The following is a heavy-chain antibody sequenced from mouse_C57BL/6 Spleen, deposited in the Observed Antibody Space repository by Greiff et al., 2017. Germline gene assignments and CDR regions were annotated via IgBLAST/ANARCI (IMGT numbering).Heavy chain of an antibody. Sequence: VQLQQSGAELVKPGASVKLSCKASGYTFTEYTIHWVKQRSGQGLEWIGWFYPGSGSIKYNEKFKDKATLTAAKSSITVYMELSRLTSEDSAVYFCARHGPPYSNYPAWFAYWGQGTLVTVSA. J-gene: IGHJ3*01. CDR3: ARHGPPYSNYPAWFAY. CDR2: FYPGSGSI. V-gene: IGHV1-62-2*01. CDR1: GYTFTEYT. D-gene: IGHD2-5*01.